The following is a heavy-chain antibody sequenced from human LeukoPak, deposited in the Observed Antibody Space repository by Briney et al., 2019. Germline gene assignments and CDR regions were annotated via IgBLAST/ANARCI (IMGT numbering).Heavy chain of an antibody. CDR1: GFTFSSYG. CDR2: ISGSGGST. V-gene: IGHV3-23*01. D-gene: IGHD3-10*01. J-gene: IGHJ4*02. Sequence: GGSLRLSCAASGFTFSSYGMSWVRQAPGKGLEWVSAISGSGGSTYYADSVKGRFTISRDNSKNTLYLQMNSLRAEDTAVYYCAKVAVLWFGELLNYWGQGNLVTVSS. CDR3: AKVAVLWFGELLNY.